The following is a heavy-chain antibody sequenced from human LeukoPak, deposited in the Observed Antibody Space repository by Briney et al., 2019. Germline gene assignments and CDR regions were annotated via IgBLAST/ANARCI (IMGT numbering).Heavy chain of an antibody. CDR3: AKGIGIAARGYYYYMDV. J-gene: IGHJ6*03. V-gene: IGHV3-23*01. D-gene: IGHD6-6*01. CDR2: ISGSGGST. CDR1: GFTFSSYA. Sequence: GGSLRLSCAASGFTFSSYAMSWARQAPGKGLEWVSAISGSGGSTYYADSVKGRFTISRDNSKNTLYLQMNSLRAEDTAVYYCAKGIGIAARGYYYYMDVWGKGTTVTVSS.